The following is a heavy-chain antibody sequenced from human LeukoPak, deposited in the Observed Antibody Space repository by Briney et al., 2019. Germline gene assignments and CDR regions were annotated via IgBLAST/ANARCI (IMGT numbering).Heavy chain of an antibody. J-gene: IGHJ6*03. Sequence: ASMKVSCKTSGFTFTGHYMHWLRQAPGQGLEWMGWINANAGVTHYAVKFQGRVTITRDTSISTVYMDLSSLRSDDTAMYYCASGLSSLFSFGAALDYYMDVWGKGTPVTVSS. V-gene: IGHV1-2*02. CDR1: GFTFTGHY. CDR2: INANAGVT. CDR3: ASGLSSLFSFGAALDYYMDV. D-gene: IGHD5-18*01.